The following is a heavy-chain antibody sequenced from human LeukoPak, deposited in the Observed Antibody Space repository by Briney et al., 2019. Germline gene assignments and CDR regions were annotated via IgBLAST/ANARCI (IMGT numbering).Heavy chain of an antibody. CDR1: GYTFTTYG. J-gene: IGHJ3*01. CDR3: ARDSYHSGTNWYDVFDV. CDR2: VSGNNGNT. V-gene: IGHV1-18*01. Sequence: ASVKVSCKASGYTFTTYGISWVRQAPGQGLEWMGWVSGNNGNTNYAQKLQGRVTMTTDTSTNTAYMELRSLRSDDTAVYYCARDSYHSGTNWYDVFDVWGQGTMDTVSS. D-gene: IGHD1-1*01.